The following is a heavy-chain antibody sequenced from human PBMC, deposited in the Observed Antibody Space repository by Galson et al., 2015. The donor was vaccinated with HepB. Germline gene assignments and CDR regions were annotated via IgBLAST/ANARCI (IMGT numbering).Heavy chain of an antibody. CDR3: ARGDGYSFDY. D-gene: IGHD5-24*01. Sequence: AISGDSVSSTTAAWNWLRQSPSRGLEWLGRTCYRSKWYSEYAPSVRSRITVNPDTSRNQFSLQLISLTPEDTAVYYCARGDGYSFDYWAQGTLVTVSS. V-gene: IGHV6-1*01. CDR2: TCYRSKWYS. J-gene: IGHJ4*02. CDR1: GDSVSSTTAA.